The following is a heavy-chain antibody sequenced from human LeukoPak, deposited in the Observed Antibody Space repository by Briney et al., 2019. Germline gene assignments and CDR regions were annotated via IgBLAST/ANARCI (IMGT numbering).Heavy chain of an antibody. CDR1: GFTFSDYY. J-gene: IGHJ4*02. CDR3: ARDGRYYYDSSGYSSFDY. D-gene: IGHD3-22*01. CDR2: ISSSGSTI. V-gene: IGHV3-11*04. Sequence: TGGSLRLSCAASGFTFSDYYMSWIRHAPGKGLEWVSYISSSGSTIYYADSVKGRFTISRDNAKNSLYLQMNSLRAEDTAVYYCARDGRYYYDSSGYSSFDYWGQGTLVTVSS.